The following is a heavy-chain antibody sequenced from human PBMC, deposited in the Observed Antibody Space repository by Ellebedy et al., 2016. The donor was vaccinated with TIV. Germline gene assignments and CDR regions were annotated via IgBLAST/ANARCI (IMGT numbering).Heavy chain of an antibody. D-gene: IGHD1-7*01. CDR2: IYTSGST. V-gene: IGHV4-4*07. CDR1: GGSISSYY. Sequence: SETLSLXXTVSGGSISSYYWSWIRQPAGKGLEWIGRIYTSGSTNYNPSLKSRVTMSVDTSKNQFSLKLSSVTAADTAVYYCAGTLLTGTTGAFDYWGQGTLVTVSS. J-gene: IGHJ4*02. CDR3: AGTLLTGTTGAFDY.